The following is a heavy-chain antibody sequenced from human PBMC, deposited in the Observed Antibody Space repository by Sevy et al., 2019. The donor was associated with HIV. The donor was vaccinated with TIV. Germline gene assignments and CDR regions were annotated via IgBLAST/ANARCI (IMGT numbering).Heavy chain of an antibody. CDR3: ARSRGDFLSPYYFQYYGMDV. J-gene: IGHJ6*02. CDR2: IYAGDSDS. D-gene: IGHD3-10*01. CDR1: GFTFTDYW. V-gene: IGHV5-51*01. Sequence: GESLKISCKTSGFTFTDYWIGWVRQMPGKGLEWRGIIYAGDSDSRYSPSFRGQVTISADKSTSTAYLQWSSLKAWDTAMYYCARSRGDFLSPYYFQYYGMDVWGQGTTVTVSS.